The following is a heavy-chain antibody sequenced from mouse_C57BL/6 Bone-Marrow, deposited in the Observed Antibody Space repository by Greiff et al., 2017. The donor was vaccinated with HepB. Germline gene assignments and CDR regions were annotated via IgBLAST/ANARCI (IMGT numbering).Heavy chain of an antibody. V-gene: IGHV14-4*01. D-gene: IGHD1-3*01. CDR2: IDPENGDT. J-gene: IGHJ2*01. CDR3: TTLFFSSPYYFDY. CDR1: GFNIKDDY. Sequence: EVQLQQSGAELVRPGASVTLSCTASGFNIKDDYMHWVKQRPEQGLEWIGWIDPENGDTEYASKFQGKATITADTSSNTAYLQFSSLTSEDTAVYYCTTLFFSSPYYFDYWGQGTTLTVSS.